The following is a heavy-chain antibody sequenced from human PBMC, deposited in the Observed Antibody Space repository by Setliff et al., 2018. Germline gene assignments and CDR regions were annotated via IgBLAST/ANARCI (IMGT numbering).Heavy chain of an antibody. J-gene: IGHJ4*02. Sequence: GASVKVSCKVSGYRLIEVSMHWVRQAPGQGLEWMGWINTNTGNPTYAQGFTGRFVFSLDTSVSTAYLQISSLKAEDTAVYYCAISRYDFWSGYYFGYWGQGTLVTVSS. D-gene: IGHD3-3*01. V-gene: IGHV7-4-1*02. CDR3: AISRYDFWSGYYFGY. CDR1: GYRLIEVS. CDR2: INTNTGNP.